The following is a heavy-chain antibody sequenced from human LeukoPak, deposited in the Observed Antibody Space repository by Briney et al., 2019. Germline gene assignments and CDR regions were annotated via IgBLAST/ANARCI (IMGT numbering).Heavy chain of an antibody. CDR2: INSDGSST. V-gene: IGHV3-74*01. CDR3: ARGGSSWEPFDY. Sequence: GGSLRLSCAASGFTFSSYWMHWVRQAPGKGLVWVSRINSDGSSTSYADSVKGRFTISRDNAKNTLYLQMNSLRAEDTAVYYCARGGSSWEPFDYWGQGTLVTVSS. J-gene: IGHJ4*02. D-gene: IGHD6-13*01. CDR1: GFTFSSYW.